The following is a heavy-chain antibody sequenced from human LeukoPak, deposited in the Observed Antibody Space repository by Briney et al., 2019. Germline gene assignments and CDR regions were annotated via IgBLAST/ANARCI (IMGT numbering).Heavy chain of an antibody. CDR1: GGTFSSYA. D-gene: IGHD3-10*01. CDR3: ARGTMVRGVMGMDV. V-gene: IGHV1-69*04. CDR2: IIPILGIA. Sequence: SVNVSCKASGGTFSSYAISWVRQAPGQGLEWMGRIIPILGIANYAQKFQGRVTITADKSTSTAYMELSSLRSEDTAVYYCARGTMVRGVMGMDVWGQGTTVTVSS. J-gene: IGHJ6*02.